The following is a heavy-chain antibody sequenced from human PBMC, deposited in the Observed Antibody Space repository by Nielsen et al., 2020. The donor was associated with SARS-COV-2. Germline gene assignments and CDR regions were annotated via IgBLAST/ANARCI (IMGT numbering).Heavy chain of an antibody. CDR2: IHEDGSS. D-gene: IGHD2-21*02. CDR3: ARDLDSQSDCGGDCPPSGDY. V-gene: IGHV3-53*01. Sequence: GGSLRLSCAASGFTVSRNYMSWVRQAPGKGLAWVSVIHEDGSSYYADSVEGRFTISRDNAKNSLYLQMNSLRDEDTAVYYCARDLDSQSDCGGDCPPSGDYWGQGTLVTVSS. CDR1: GFTVSRNY. J-gene: IGHJ4*02.